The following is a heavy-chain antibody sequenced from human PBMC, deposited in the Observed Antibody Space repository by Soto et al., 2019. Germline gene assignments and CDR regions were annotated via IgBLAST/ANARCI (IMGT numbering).Heavy chain of an antibody. CDR1: GYTFTSYD. J-gene: IGHJ6*03. D-gene: IGHD3-3*01. V-gene: IGHV1-8*01. CDR3: ARGGKNMAAVYDFWSGYRGYYYYYYMDV. Sequence: ASVKVSCKASGYTFTSYDINWVRQATGQGLEWMGWMNPNSGNTGYAQKFQGRVTMTRNTSISTAYMELSSLRSEDTAVYYCARGGKNMAAVYDFWSGYRGYYYYYYMDVWGKGTTVTVSS. CDR2: MNPNSGNT.